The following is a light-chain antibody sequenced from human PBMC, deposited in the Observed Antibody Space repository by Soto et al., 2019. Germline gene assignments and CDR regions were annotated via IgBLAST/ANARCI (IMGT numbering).Light chain of an antibody. V-gene: IGLV2-8*01. J-gene: IGLJ1*01. CDR3: SSYGGNSNYV. Sequence: QSVLTQPPSASGSPGQSVTVSCTGTSSDVGLYDYVSWYQQHPGKVPKLLIYEVTQRPSGVPDRFSGSKSGNTASLTVSGLQAEDEADYYCSSYGGNSNYVFGTGTKAPS. CDR2: EVT. CDR1: SSDVGLYDY.